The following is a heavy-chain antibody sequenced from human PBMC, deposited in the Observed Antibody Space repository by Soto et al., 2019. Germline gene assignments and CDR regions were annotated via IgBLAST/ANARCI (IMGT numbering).Heavy chain of an antibody. J-gene: IGHJ5*02. CDR2: IYYSGST. D-gene: IGHD6-13*01. V-gene: IGHV4-59*01. Sequence: PSETLSLTCTISKGSIGSYYWTWIRQPPGKGLEWIGHIYYSGSTDYNPSLKSRLTLSLDTSKNQFSLKLTSVTAADTAVYYCARVGRLITAAGLLDAWGQGTLVTVSS. CDR3: ARVGRLITAAGLLDA. CDR1: KGSIGSYY.